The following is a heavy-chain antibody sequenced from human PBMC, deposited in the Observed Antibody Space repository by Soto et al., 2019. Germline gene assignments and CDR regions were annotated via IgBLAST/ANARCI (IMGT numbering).Heavy chain of an antibody. D-gene: IGHD6-13*01. CDR2: ISGSGGTT. CDR1: GFSFSTYA. Sequence: EVQLLESGGGLVQPEGSLRLSCAACGFSFSTYAMSWVRQAPGKGLEWVSGISGSGGTTYYADSVKGRFTISRDNSKNTLYLQVNSLRAEDTAVYYCAKDQAAAGTISRYFQHWGQGTLVTVSS. CDR3: AKDQAAAGTISRYFQH. J-gene: IGHJ1*01. V-gene: IGHV3-23*01.